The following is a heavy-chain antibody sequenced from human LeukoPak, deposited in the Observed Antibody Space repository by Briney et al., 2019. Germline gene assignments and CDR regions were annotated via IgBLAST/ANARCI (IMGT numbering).Heavy chain of an antibody. V-gene: IGHV4-34*01. D-gene: IGHD3-22*01. J-gene: IGHJ3*02. CDR3: ARDLPITMIVVVITGAFDI. CDR1: GGSFSGYY. CDR2: INHSGST. Sequence: PSETLSLTCAVYGGSFSGYYWSWIRQPPGKGLEWIGEINHSGSTNYNPSLKSRVTISVDTSKNQFSLKLSSVTAADTAVYYCARDLPITMIVVVITGAFDIWGQGTMVTVSS.